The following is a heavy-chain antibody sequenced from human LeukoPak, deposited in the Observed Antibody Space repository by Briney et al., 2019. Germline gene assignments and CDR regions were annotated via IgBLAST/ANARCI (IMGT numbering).Heavy chain of an antibody. V-gene: IGHV3-23*01. Sequence: PGGSLRLSCAASGFAFGSYGMTWVRQAPGKGLEWVSAISYSGAGTYYADSVKGRFTVSRDNSQNTLYLQGNNLRAEDTAVYCCARGRWDTGGLHGLDVWGQGTTVTVS. CDR1: GFAFGSYG. CDR3: ARGRWDTGGLHGLDV. J-gene: IGHJ6*02. CDR2: ISYSGAGT. D-gene: IGHD2-8*02.